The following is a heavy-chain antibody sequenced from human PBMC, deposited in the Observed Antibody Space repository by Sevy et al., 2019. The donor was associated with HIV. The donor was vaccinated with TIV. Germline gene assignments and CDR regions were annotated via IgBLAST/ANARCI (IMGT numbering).Heavy chain of an antibody. CDR1: GYTFTSYG. V-gene: IGHV1-18*01. J-gene: IGHJ4*02. CDR2: ISAYNGNT. CDR3: ASIIHPSRDFDY. D-gene: IGHD2-21*01. Sequence: ASVKVSCKASGYTFTSYGISWVRQAPGQGLEWMGWISAYNGNTNYAQKLQGIVTMTTDTSTSTAYMELRSLRSDDTAVYYYASIIHPSRDFDYWGQGTLVTVSS.